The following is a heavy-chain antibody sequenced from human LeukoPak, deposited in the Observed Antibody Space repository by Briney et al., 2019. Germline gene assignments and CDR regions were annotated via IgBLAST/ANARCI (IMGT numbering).Heavy chain of an antibody. D-gene: IGHD2-2*02. CDR3: ARDSTSDTLGY. Sequence: SLLLSGAGSGFTFSRYWMSWGRQAPGKGVEGVAKIKQDGSAKYNVDSVKGRLNMSRENDKNSLYLQMNSLRVEDTAVYYCARDSTSDTLGYWGQGTLVTVSS. V-gene: IGHV3-7*01. J-gene: IGHJ4*02. CDR1: GFTFSRYW. CDR2: IKQDGSAK.